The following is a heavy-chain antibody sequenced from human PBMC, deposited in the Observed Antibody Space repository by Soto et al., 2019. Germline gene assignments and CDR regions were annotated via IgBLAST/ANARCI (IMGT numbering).Heavy chain of an antibody. V-gene: IGHV3-23*01. CDR1: GFTFSSYG. J-gene: IGHJ4*02. D-gene: IGHD3-22*01. CDR2: ISGSGGST. CDR3: AKPYYYDSSGYYYFDY. Sequence: GGSLRLSCAASGFTFSSYGMHWVRQAPGKGLEWVSAISGSGGSTYYADSVKGRFTISRDNSKNTLYLQMNSLRAEDTAVYYCAKPYYYDSSGYYYFDYWGQGTLVTVS.